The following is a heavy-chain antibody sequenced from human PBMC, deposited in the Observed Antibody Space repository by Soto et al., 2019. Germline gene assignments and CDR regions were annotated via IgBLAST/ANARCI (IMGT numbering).Heavy chain of an antibody. CDR1: GYSFTSYG. D-gene: IGHD5-18*01. CDR2: IRPYNGRT. J-gene: IGHJ6*02. CDR3: GRCRTDSYAMDV. V-gene: IGHV1-18*01. Sequence: ASVKVSCKASGYSFTSYGIGWVRQVPGQGPEGMGWIRPYNGRTNYAQSVKGRVVMTTDISTNTVYLELRSLRSDDSAIYYCGRCRTDSYAMDVWGQGTTVTVSS.